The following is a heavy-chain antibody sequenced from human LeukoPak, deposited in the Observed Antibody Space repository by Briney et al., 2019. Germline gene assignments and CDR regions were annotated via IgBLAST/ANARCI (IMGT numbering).Heavy chain of an antibody. Sequence: GGSLRLSCAASGFTFSTYGMSWVRQAPGKGLEWVSATSSGGGDTFYAHSVKGRFTISRDNSKNTLYLQMNSLRAEDTAVYYCVKRSDYGGNWNYFDYWGQGTLVTVSS. V-gene: IGHV3-23*01. J-gene: IGHJ4*02. CDR3: VKRSDYGGNWNYFDY. CDR2: TSSGGGDT. CDR1: GFTFSTYG. D-gene: IGHD4-23*01.